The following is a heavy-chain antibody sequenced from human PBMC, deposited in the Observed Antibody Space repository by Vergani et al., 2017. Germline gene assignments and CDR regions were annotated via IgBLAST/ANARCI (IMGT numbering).Heavy chain of an antibody. V-gene: IGHV4-59*01. CDR1: GGSISSYY. CDR2: IYYSGST. D-gene: IGHD2-2*01. CDR3: ARGGCSSTSFYANYYYYMDV. Sequence: QVQLQESGPGLVKPSETLSLTCTVSGGSISSYYWSWIRQPPGKGLEWIGYIYYSGSTNYNPSLKSRVTISVDTSKKQFSLKLSSVTAADTAVYYCARGGCSSTSFYANYYYYMDVWGKGTTVTVSS. J-gene: IGHJ6*03.